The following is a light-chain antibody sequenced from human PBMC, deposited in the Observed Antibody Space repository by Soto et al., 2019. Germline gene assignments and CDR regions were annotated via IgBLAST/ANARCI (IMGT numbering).Light chain of an antibody. CDR1: QSVSNNY. V-gene: IGKV3D-20*02. CDR2: GAS. J-gene: IGKJ4*01. Sequence: DIVLTQSPGPLSLSPGEGATLSCMSGQSVSNNYLAWYQQKPGQAPRLIIYGASNRATGIPDRFSGSWSGTDCTLTISSLEPEDVAVYYCQQRSNWPLTFGGGTKVDIK. CDR3: QQRSNWPLT.